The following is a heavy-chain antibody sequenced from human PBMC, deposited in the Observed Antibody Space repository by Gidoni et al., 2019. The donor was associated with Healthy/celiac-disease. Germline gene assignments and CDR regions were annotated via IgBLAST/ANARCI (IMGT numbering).Heavy chain of an antibody. CDR2: IGTAGDT. V-gene: IGHV3-13*01. D-gene: IGHD3-10*01. Sequence: EVQLVESGGGLVQPGGSLRLSCAASGFTFSSYDMHWVRQATGKGLEWVSAIGTAGDTYYPGSVKGRFTISRENAKNSLYLQMNSLRAGDTAVYYCARGSLEGVYYFDYWGQGTLVTVSS. J-gene: IGHJ4*02. CDR1: GFTFSSYD. CDR3: ARGSLEGVYYFDY.